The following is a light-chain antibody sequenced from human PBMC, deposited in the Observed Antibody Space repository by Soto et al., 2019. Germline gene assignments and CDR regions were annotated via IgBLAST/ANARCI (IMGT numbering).Light chain of an antibody. CDR1: QSIGSS. J-gene: IGKJ5*01. V-gene: IGKV1-5*03. CDR3: QQYNSYPIT. CDR2: KAS. Sequence: DIQMTQSPSTLSASVGDRVTITCRASQSIGSSLAWYQQKPGKAPKLLIYKASSLESGVPSTFSGSGSGTEFTLTISSLQPDDFATYYCQQYNSYPITFGQGTRLEIK.